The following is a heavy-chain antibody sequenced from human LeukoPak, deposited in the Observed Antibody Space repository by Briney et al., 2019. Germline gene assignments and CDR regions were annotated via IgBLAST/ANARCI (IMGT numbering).Heavy chain of an antibody. J-gene: IGHJ4*02. D-gene: IGHD3-16*02. CDR2: INAGNGNT. CDR3: ASSYYVWGSYRPTYYFDY. CDR1: GYTFTSYA. Sequence: GASVKVSCKASGYTFTSYAMHWVRQAPGQRLECMGWINAGNGNTKYSQKFQGRVTITRDTSASTAYMELSSLRSEDTAVYYCASSYYVWGSYRPTYYFDYWGQGTLVTVSS. V-gene: IGHV1-3*01.